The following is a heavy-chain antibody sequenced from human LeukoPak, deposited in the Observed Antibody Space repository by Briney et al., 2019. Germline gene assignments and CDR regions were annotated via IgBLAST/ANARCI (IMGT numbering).Heavy chain of an antibody. J-gene: IGHJ3*01. CDR1: GFTFSNYN. V-gene: IGHV3-23*01. CDR3: VKDIQLST. Sequence: GRSLRLSCAASGFTFSNYNMNWVRQAPGKGLEWVSLIGSSGGSTYYADSVKGRFTISRDNFNHTLSLQMNSLRVEDTAIYYCVKDIQLSTWGLGTMVTVSS. CDR2: IGSSGGST. D-gene: IGHD5-24*01.